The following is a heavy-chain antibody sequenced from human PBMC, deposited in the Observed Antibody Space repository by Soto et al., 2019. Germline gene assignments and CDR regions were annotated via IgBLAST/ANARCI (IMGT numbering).Heavy chain of an antibody. V-gene: IGHV3-23*01. CDR2: ISSSGGST. CDR3: AKGWGDY. D-gene: IGHD7-27*01. CDR1: GFTFSSYT. J-gene: IGHJ4*02. Sequence: EVQLLESGGGLVQPGGSLRLSCAASGFTFSSYTMSWVRQGPGKGLEWVSGISSSGGSTVYADSVKGRFTISRDNFKNTLYLQMNSLRAEDPAVYYCAKGWGDYWGQGTPVTGSS.